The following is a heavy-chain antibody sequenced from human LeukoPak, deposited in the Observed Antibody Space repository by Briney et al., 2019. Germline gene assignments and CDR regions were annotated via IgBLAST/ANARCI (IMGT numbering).Heavy chain of an antibody. D-gene: IGHD4-11*01. CDR3: ARETYSLADV. CDR2: TWFDDSYQ. Sequence: PGGSLRLSCAASGFSFSSHGMHGVRQAPGKGLEWVGVTWFDDSYQHYAGSVRGRFTISRDNSKNTVYLQMNSLRAEDTAVYYCARETYSLADVWGQGTTVIVSS. V-gene: IGHV3-33*01. CDR1: GFSFSSHG. J-gene: IGHJ6*02.